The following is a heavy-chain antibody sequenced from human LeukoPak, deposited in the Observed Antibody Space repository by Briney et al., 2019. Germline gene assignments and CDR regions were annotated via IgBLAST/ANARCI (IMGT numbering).Heavy chain of an antibody. CDR1: GFTLSTYR. D-gene: IGHD2-15*01. Sequence: GGSLRLSCAASGFTLSTYRMNWVRQAPGKGLEWVSYTSSSSSTIYYADSVKGRFTISRDNAQNSLYLQMNSLRAEDTGAYYCARLAHDAFDIWGQGTLVTVSS. CDR3: ARLAHDAFDI. J-gene: IGHJ3*02. V-gene: IGHV3-48*01. CDR2: TSSSSSTI.